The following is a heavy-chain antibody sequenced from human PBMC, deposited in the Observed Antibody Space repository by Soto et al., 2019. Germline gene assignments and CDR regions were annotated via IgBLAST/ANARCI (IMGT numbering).Heavy chain of an antibody. CDR2: FNPSGDAT. CDR3: ARRGMSKIFFDT. D-gene: IGHD3-10*01. J-gene: IGHJ3*02. CDR1: GYIFSNYY. Sequence: QVQLVQSGAEVKKPGTSVKVSCKASGYIFSNYYMHWVRQAPGQGLEWMGVFNPSGDATHYAQSFQGRVSVTRDTSTSTVYMERSTLTSEDTSVYYCARRGMSKIFFDTWGQGTRVTGSS. V-gene: IGHV1-46*01.